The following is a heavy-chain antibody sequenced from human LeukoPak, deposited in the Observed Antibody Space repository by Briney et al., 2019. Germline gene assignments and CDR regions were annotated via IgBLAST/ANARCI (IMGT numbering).Heavy chain of an antibody. Sequence: PGGSLRLSCAASGFTFSSYAMSWVRQAPGKGLEWVAVISYDGSNKYHADSVKGRLTISRDNSKNTLYLQMNSLRAEDTAVYYCARDKIVGATKFDYWGQGTLVTVSS. CDR2: ISYDGSNK. D-gene: IGHD1-26*01. V-gene: IGHV3-30*03. J-gene: IGHJ4*02. CDR3: ARDKIVGATKFDY. CDR1: GFTFSSYA.